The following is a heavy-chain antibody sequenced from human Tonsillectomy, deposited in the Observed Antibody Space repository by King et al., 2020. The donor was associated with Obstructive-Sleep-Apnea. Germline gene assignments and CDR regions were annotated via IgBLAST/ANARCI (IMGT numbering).Heavy chain of an antibody. V-gene: IGHV5-51*01. D-gene: IGHD6-6*01. Sequence: QLVQSGAEVKKPGESLKISCKGSGYSFSSHWIGWVRQMPGKGLEYMGIIYPGDSETRISPSFQGLVTMSADKSINTAYLQWSSLQASDTAMYYCASHGGVGSSSGNVDCWGQGTLVSVSS. CDR3: ASHGGVGSSSGNVDC. J-gene: IGHJ4*02. CDR2: IYPGDSET. CDR1: GYSFSSHW.